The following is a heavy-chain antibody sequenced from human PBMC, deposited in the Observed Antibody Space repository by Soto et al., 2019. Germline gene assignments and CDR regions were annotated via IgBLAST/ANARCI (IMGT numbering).Heavy chain of an antibody. V-gene: IGHV4-34*01. CDR1: GGSFNDYF. D-gene: IGHD1-1*01. Sequence: QVQLQQWGAGLLKPSETLSLACAVYGGSFNDYFWSWMRQPPGKGLEWIGEIHHSGSTHYNPALKSRVTISVDTSKNQFSLRLRSVTAADTAVYHCARQPVSLNGKYFFYSYGLDVWGQGTTVTVSS. J-gene: IGHJ6*02. CDR3: ARQPVSLNGKYFFYSYGLDV. CDR2: IHHSGST.